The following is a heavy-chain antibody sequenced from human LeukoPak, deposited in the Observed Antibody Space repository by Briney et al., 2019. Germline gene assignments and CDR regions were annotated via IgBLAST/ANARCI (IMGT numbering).Heavy chain of an antibody. CDR1: GGSISSGGYY. CDR2: IYYSGST. D-gene: IGHD3-10*01. CDR3: ARGRLITMVRVYYYGMDV. V-gene: IGHV4-31*03. Sequence: SETLSLTCTVSGGSISSGGYYWSWIRQHPGKGLEWIGYIYYSGSTYYNPSLKSRVTISVDTSKNQFSLKLSSATAADTAVYYCARGRLITMVRVYYYGMDVWGQGTTVTVSS. J-gene: IGHJ6*02.